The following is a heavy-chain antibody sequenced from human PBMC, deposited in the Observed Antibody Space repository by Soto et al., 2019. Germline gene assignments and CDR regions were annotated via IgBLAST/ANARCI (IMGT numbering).Heavy chain of an antibody. Sequence: QLQLQESGPGLVKPSETLSLTCTVSGGSISSSSYYWGWIRQPPGKGLEWIGSIYYSGSTYYNPSLTSRVTISVDTSKNQFSLKLSSVTAADTAVYYCARGYCSSTSCYYGGRFYYFDYWGQGTLVTVSS. CDR3: ARGYCSSTSCYYGGRFYYFDY. CDR1: GGSISSSSYY. J-gene: IGHJ4*02. D-gene: IGHD2-2*01. CDR2: IYYSGST. V-gene: IGHV4-39*01.